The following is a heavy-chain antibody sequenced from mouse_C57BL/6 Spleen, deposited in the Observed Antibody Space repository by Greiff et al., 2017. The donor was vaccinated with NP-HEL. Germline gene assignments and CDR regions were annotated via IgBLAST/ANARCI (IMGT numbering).Heavy chain of an antibody. CDR1: GYAFSSSW. D-gene: IGHD2-4*01. CDR2: IYPGDGDT. V-gene: IGHV1-82*01. CDR3: AREEGLRRGVAY. J-gene: IGHJ3*01. Sequence: VQLQQSGPELVKPGASVKISCKASGYAFSSSWMNWVKQRPGKGLEWIGRIYPGDGDTNYNGKFKGKATLTADKSSSTAYMQLSSLTSEDSAVYFCAREEGLRRGVAYWGQGTLVTVSA.